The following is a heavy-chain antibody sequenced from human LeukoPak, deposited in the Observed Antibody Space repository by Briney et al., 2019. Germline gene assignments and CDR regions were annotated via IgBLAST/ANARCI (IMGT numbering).Heavy chain of an antibody. Sequence: GASVKVSCKASGYTFTGYYMHWVRQAPGQGLEGMGWIHPNSGVTKYAQKFQGRVTMTRDTSNSTAYMELSRLRSDDTAVYYCARDLGPGGDEYYFDYWGQGTLVTVSS. J-gene: IGHJ4*02. D-gene: IGHD2-21*02. CDR3: ARDLGPGGDEYYFDY. V-gene: IGHV1-2*02. CDR1: GYTFTGYY. CDR2: IHPNSGVT.